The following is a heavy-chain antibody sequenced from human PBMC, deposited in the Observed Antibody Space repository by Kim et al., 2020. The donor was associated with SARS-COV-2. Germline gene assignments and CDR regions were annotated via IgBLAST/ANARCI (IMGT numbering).Heavy chain of an antibody. V-gene: IGHV4-39*01. CDR2: IYYSGST. D-gene: IGHD6-13*01. J-gene: IGHJ5*02. Sequence: SETLSLTCTVSGGSISSSSYYWGWIRQPPGKGLEWIGSIYYSGSTYYNPSLKSRVTISVDTSKNQFSLKLSSVTAADTAVYYCARQSSSSWYPRWFDPWGQGTLVTVSS. CDR3: ARQSSSSWYPRWFDP. CDR1: GGSISSSSYY.